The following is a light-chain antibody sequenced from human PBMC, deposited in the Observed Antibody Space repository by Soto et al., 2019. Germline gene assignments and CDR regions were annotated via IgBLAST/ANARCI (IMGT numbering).Light chain of an antibody. V-gene: IGLV1-40*01. CDR1: SSNIGAGYD. J-gene: IGLJ3*02. CDR3: QSYDSRLSGWV. CDR2: GNS. Sequence: QLVLTQPPSVSGAPGQRVTSSCTGSSSNIGAGYDVHWYQQLPGTAPKLLIYGNSNRPSGVPDRFSGSKSGTSAYLAITGLQAEDEADYYCQSYDSRLSGWVFGGGTKVTVL.